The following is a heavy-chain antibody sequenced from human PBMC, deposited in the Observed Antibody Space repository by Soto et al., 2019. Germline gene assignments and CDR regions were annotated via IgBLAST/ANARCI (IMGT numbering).Heavy chain of an antibody. D-gene: IGHD3-3*01. CDR3: ATGGSGGSLRFLEWLAYGMDV. J-gene: IGHJ6*02. V-gene: IGHV3-30-3*01. CDR1: GFSFSDYA. Sequence: PGGSLRLSCAASGFSFSDYAMHWVRQAPGKGLEWVAVISFDGSNKYFADSVKGRFTISRDNSKNTVYLQMNSLRPGDTAVYYCATGGSGGSLRFLEWLAYGMDVWGQGTTVTVSS. CDR2: ISFDGSNK.